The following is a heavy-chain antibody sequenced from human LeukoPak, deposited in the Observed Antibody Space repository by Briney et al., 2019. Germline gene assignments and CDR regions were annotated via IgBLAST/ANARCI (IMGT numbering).Heavy chain of an antibody. CDR2: ISAYNGNT. CDR1: GYTFTSYG. V-gene: IGHV1-18*01. CDR3: ARDPLMITFGGVIVRPYYYYYGMDV. Sequence: ASVKVSCKASGYTFTSYGISWVRQAPGQGLEWMGWISAYNGNTKYAQKLQGRVTMTTDTSTSTAYMELRSLRSDDTAVYYCARDPLMITFGGVIVRPYYYYYGMDVWGQGTTVTVSS. J-gene: IGHJ6*02. D-gene: IGHD3-16*02.